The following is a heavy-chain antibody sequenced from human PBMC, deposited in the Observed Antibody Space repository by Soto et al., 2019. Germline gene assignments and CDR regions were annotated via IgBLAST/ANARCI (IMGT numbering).Heavy chain of an antibody. J-gene: IGHJ4*02. CDR3: ARGPPFGY. D-gene: IGHD3-10*01. CDR1: GDSISNSRCY. V-gene: IGHV4-30-2*01. Sequence: QTLSLACSVSGDSISNSRCYGAWIRQPPGEGLEWIGYIYHSGSTYYNPSLKGRVTISVDRSKNQFSLKLSSVTAADMAVYYCARGPPFGYWGQGTLVPVSS. CDR2: IYHSGST.